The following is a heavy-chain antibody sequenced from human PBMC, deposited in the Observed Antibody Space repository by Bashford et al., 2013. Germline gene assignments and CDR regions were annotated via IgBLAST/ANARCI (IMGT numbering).Heavy chain of an antibody. D-gene: IGHD4-17*01. J-gene: IGHJ4*02. CDR1: GYTFTGYY. CDR3: ASSTVTGLDY. V-gene: IGHV1-2*02. CDR2: INPNSGAT. Sequence: ASVKVSCKASGYTFTGYYLHWVRQAPGQGLECMGWINPNSGATNYPQKFQGRVTMTRDTSINTAYMELSRLTSDDTAIYYCASSTVTGLDYWGQGTLVTVSS.